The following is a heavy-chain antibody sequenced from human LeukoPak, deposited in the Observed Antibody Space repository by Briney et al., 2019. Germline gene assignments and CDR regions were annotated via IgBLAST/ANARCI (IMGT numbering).Heavy chain of an antibody. CDR2: ISGSGGTT. CDR3: AKLVVPAAIRGGAFDI. V-gene: IGHV3-23*01. D-gene: IGHD2-2*01. CDR1: GFTFDDYA. J-gene: IGHJ3*02. Sequence: PGGSLRLSCAASGFTFDDYAMHWVRHAPGKGLEWVSGISGSGGTTYYADSVKGRFTISRDNSKNTLYLQMNSLRAEHTAVCYCAKLVVPAAIRGGAFDIWGHGTMVTVSS.